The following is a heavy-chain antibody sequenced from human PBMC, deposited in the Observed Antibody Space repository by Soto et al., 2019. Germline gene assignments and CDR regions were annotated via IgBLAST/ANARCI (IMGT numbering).Heavy chain of an antibody. Sequence: SETLSLTCAVYGGSFSDTYWSWIRQPPGKGLEWIAYIYSSEYTDYNPSLKSRVTISVDTSKNQFSLKLSSVTAADTAVYYCARRYSSGFDFWGQGTLVTVSS. D-gene: IGHD6-19*01. V-gene: IGHV4-59*08. CDR1: GGSFSDTY. CDR3: ARRYSSGFDF. CDR2: IYSSEYT. J-gene: IGHJ4*02.